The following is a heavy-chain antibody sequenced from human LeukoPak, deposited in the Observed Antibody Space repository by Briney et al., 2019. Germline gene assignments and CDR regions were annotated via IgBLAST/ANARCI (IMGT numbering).Heavy chain of an antibody. V-gene: IGHV5-51*01. Sequence: GESLKISCKGSGYSFTSYWIGWVRQIPGKGLEWMGIIYPGDSDTRYSPSFQGQVTISADKSISTAYLQWSGLKASDTAMYYCARQTETYYYDSSGYYNAFDIWGQGTMVTVSS. CDR2: IYPGDSDT. CDR3: ARQTETYYYDSSGYYNAFDI. J-gene: IGHJ3*02. CDR1: GYSFTSYW. D-gene: IGHD3-22*01.